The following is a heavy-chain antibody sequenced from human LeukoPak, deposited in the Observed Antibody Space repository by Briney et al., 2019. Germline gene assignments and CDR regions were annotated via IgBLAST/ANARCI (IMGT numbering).Heavy chain of an antibody. J-gene: IGHJ6*03. V-gene: IGHV3-21*01. D-gene: IGHD5-12*01. CDR2: ITSSSIHT. CDR1: GFTFST. Sequence: GGSLRLSCAASGFTFSTLNWVRQAPGKGLGWVSSITSSSIHTFYADSVKGRVTISRDNAKNSLYLQMNSLRAEDTAIYDCARDPYNGGYGDSYYYYMDVWGKGTTVTISS. CDR3: ARDPYNGGYGDSYYYYMDV.